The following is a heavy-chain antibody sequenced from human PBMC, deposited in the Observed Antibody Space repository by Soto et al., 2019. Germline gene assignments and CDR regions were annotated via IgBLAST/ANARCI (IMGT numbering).Heavy chain of an antibody. J-gene: IGHJ6*02. V-gene: IGHV1-8*01. CDR3: ARGRNGMDV. CDR2: MNPNSGIT. CDR1: GDPFINYD. Sequence: QVQLVQSGAEVKKPGASVKVSCKASGDPFINYDIKWVRQATGQGLEWMGWMNPNSGITGYARKFQGRVTMTRNTSISTAYMELSSLRSEDTAVYYCARGRNGMDVWGQGTTVTVSS.